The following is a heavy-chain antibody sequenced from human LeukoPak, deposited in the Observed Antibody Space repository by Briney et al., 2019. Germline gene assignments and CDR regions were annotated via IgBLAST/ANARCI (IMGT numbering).Heavy chain of an antibody. J-gene: IGHJ4*02. CDR1: GFTFTCDYY. CDR3: VREGNDLLSKNFDC. Sequence: ASVKVSCKASGFTFTCDYYLHWVRQAPGQGLEWMGYFNPHKGYTSSPQKFQGRITMTTDTSISAVYMELSSLISDDTAIYCVREGNDLLSKNFDCWGQGTRVTVSS. CDR2: FNPHKGYT. V-gene: IGHV1-2*02. D-gene: IGHD3-16*02.